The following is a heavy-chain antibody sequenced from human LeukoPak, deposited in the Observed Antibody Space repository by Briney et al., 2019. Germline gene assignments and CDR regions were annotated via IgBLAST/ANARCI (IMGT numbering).Heavy chain of an antibody. Sequence: SETLSLTCAVYGGSFSGYYWSWIRQPPGKGLEWIGEINHSGSTNYNPSLKSRVTISVDTSKNQFSLKLSSVTAADTAVYYRARGDRREPADYGSGGGYFDYWGQGTLVTVSS. D-gene: IGHD3-10*01. CDR3: ARGDRREPADYGSGGGYFDY. CDR2: INHSGST. CDR1: GGSFSGYY. V-gene: IGHV4-34*01. J-gene: IGHJ4*02.